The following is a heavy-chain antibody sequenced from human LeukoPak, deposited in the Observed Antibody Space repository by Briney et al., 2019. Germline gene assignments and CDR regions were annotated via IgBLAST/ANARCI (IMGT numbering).Heavy chain of an antibody. Sequence: SETLSLTCTVSGGSISSYYWSWIRQPPGKGLEWIGYIYYSGSTNYNPSLKSRVTISVDTSKNQISLKLNSVTAADTAVYYCGRDSRGPDYWGQGTLVTVSS. V-gene: IGHV4-59*12. D-gene: IGHD3-22*01. CDR2: IYYSGST. J-gene: IGHJ4*02. CDR1: GGSISSYY. CDR3: GRDSRGPDY.